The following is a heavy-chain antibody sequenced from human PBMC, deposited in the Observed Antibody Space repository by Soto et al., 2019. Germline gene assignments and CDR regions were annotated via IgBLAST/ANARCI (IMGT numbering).Heavy chain of an antibody. CDR2: INPSGGST. J-gene: IGHJ6*04. Sequence: ASVKVSCKASGYTFTSYYMHWVRQAPGQGLEWMGIINPSGGSTSYAQKLQGRVTITADESTSTAYMELSSLRNDDTAVYYCAREDRDRETGLVPAVIEGMAVWGKGTMVTVSS. V-gene: IGHV1-46*01. CDR3: AREDRDRETGLVPAVIEGMAV. D-gene: IGHD2-2*01. CDR1: GYTFTSYY.